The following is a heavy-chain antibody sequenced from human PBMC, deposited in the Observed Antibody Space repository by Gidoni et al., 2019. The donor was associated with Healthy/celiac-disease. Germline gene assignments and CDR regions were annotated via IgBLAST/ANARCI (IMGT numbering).Heavy chain of an antibody. CDR2: ISSSSSYI. CDR1: GFTFSSYS. V-gene: IGHV3-21*01. D-gene: IGHD2-2*01. Sequence: EVQLVESGGGLVKPGGSLRLSCAASGFTFSSYSMNWVRQAPGKGLEWVSSISSSSSYIYYADSVKGRFTISRDNAKNSLYLQMNSLRAEDTAVYYCARLGYCSSTSCPDHGMDVWGQGTTVTVSS. CDR3: ARLGYCSSTSCPDHGMDV. J-gene: IGHJ6*02.